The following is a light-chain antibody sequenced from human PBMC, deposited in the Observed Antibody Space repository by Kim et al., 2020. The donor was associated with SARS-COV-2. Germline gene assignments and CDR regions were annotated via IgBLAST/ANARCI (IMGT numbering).Light chain of an antibody. J-gene: IGLJ3*02. V-gene: IGLV6-57*01. Sequence: NFMLTQPHSVSESPGKTVTISCTRSSGTIVSNYVQWYQQRPGSSPSIVIYENNQRPSGVPDRFSGSIDSSSNSASLTISGLKTEDEADYYCQSYDTNNHRVFGGGTQLTVL. CDR2: ENN. CDR1: SGTIVSNY. CDR3: QSYDTNNHRV.